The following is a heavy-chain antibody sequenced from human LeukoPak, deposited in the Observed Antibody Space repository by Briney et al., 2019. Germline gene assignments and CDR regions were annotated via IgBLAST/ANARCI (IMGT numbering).Heavy chain of an antibody. CDR1: GGAITSNP. V-gene: IGHV4-4*09. Sequence: SETLSLTCSVSGGAITSNPWGWPRQTPGKGLEWLGYIHASGRAGYNPSLESRVFLSVDTSRNQFSLRLTSVTAADTAIYYCARHTQYGDFNPYDVWGQGKMVTVSS. CDR3: ARHTQYGDFNPYDV. J-gene: IGHJ3*01. CDR2: IHASGRA. D-gene: IGHD4-17*01.